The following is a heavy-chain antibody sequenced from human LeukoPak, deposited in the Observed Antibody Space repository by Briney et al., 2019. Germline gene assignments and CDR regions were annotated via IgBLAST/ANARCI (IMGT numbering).Heavy chain of an antibody. CDR2: INPNSGGT. Sequence: ASVKVSCKAPGYTFTGYYMHWVRQAPGQGLEWMGRINPNSGGTNYAQKFQGRVTMTRDTSISTAYMELSRLGSDDTAVYYCAQYYDFWSGYYTKAFDIWGQGTMVTVSS. V-gene: IGHV1-2*06. D-gene: IGHD3-3*01. J-gene: IGHJ3*02. CDR3: AQYYDFWSGYYTKAFDI. CDR1: GYTFTGYY.